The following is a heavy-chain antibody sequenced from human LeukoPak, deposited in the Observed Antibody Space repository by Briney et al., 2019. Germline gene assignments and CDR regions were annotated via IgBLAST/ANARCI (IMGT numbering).Heavy chain of an antibody. D-gene: IGHD3-10*01. CDR2: ISSSSSYI. CDR3: ARDGGAYFNDAFDI. V-gene: IGHV3-21*01. J-gene: IGHJ3*02. CDR1: GFTFSSYG. Sequence: GGSLRLSCAASGFTFSSYGMHWVRQAPGKGLEWVPSISSSSSYIYYADSVKGRFTISRDNAKNSLYLQMNSLRAEDTAGYYCARDGGAYFNDAFDIWGQGTMVTVSS.